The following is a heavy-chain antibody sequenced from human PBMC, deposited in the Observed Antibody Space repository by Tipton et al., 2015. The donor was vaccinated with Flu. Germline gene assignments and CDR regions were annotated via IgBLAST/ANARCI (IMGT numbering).Heavy chain of an antibody. D-gene: IGHD6-13*01. CDR2: ISSSSSYI. CDR3: AGGHSSSWYVPDY. V-gene: IGHV3-21*01. Sequence: SLRLSCAASGFTFSSYSMNWVRQAPGKGLEWVSSISSSSSYIYYADSVKGRFTISRDNAKNSLYLQMNSLRAEDTAVYYCAGGHSSSWYVPDYWGQGTLVTVSS. J-gene: IGHJ4*02. CDR1: GFTFSSYS.